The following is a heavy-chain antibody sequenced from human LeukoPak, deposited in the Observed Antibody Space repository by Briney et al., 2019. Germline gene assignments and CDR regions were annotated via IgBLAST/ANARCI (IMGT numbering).Heavy chain of an antibody. CDR2: ISSSGSTI. D-gene: IGHD3-3*01. CDR1: GFTFSSYG. CDR3: ARARDVLRLLQWLPPGFWFDP. V-gene: IGHV3-48*02. Sequence: GGSLRLSCAASGFTFSSYGMHWVRQAPGKGLEWVSFISSSGSTIYYADSVKGRFTISRDNAKNSLYLQINSLRDEDTAVYYCARARDVLRLLQWLPPGFWFDPRGQGSLVTVSS. J-gene: IGHJ5*02.